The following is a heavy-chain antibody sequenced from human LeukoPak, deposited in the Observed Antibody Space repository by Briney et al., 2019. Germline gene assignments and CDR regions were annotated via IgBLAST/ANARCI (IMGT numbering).Heavy chain of an antibody. Sequence: GGSLRLSCAASGFIFSSYGMSWVRQAPGKGLEWVSRISGSGGGTHYADSVKGRFTISRDNSKNTLYLQMNSLRADDTAVYYCAREILRDGSYLIEDWGQGILVTVSS. CDR3: AREILRDGSYLIED. CDR2: ISGSGGGT. J-gene: IGHJ4*02. V-gene: IGHV3-23*01. CDR1: GFIFSSYG. D-gene: IGHD1-26*01.